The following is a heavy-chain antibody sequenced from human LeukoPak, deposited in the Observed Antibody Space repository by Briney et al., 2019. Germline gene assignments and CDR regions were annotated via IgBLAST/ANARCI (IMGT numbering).Heavy chain of an antibody. CDR1: GFTFSDYN. V-gene: IGHV3-11*01. Sequence: GGSLRLSCAASGFTFSDYNMRWIRQAPGKGLEWVSSISRSGSTKYYADSVKGRFTISRDNSKNSLYLQMNSLRAEDTALYYCAKGTSSWHEFDYWGQGTLVTVSS. J-gene: IGHJ4*02. D-gene: IGHD6-13*01. CDR3: AKGTSSWHEFDY. CDR2: ISRSGSTK.